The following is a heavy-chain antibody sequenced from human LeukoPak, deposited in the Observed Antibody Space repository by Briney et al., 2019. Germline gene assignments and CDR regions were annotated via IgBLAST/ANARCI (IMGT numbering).Heavy chain of an antibody. V-gene: IGHV3-64D*09. Sequence: PGGSLRLSCSASGFTFSNYAMHWVRQAPEKGLEYVSLINSNGGSTYYADSVKGRFTSSRDNSKNTLYLQMSSLRAEDTAVYYCVKSPLQWLLFDYWGQGTLVTVSS. D-gene: IGHD3-3*01. J-gene: IGHJ4*02. CDR1: GFTFSNYA. CDR2: INSNGGST. CDR3: VKSPLQWLLFDY.